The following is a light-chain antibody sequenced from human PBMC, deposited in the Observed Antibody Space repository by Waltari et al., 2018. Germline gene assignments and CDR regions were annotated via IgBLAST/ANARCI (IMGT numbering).Light chain of an antibody. CDR1: SSDVGGLSF. CDR3: SSYSSVTNVV. Sequence: QSALTQPASVSGSPGQSLTISCTGTSSDVGGLSFVSWYQQHPGEAPKLIIYDVSSRPSGVSPRFSASRSGNTASLTISGLRTEDEADYYCSSYSSVTNVVFGGGTKLTVL. CDR2: DVS. J-gene: IGLJ2*01. V-gene: IGLV2-14*01.